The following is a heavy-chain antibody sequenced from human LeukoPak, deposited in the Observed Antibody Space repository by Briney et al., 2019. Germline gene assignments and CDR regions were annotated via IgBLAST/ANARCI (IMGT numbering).Heavy chain of an antibody. J-gene: IGHJ4*02. CDR3: ARAPKKYYYDSIGHYYCDY. D-gene: IGHD3-22*01. V-gene: IGHV4-39*07. CDR2: IYYSGST. Sequence: SETLSLTCAVSGDSITSINYFWGWIRQPPGKGLEWIGSIYYSGSTYYNPSLKSRVTISVDSSKNQFSLNLSSVTAADTAVYYCARAPKKYYYDSIGHYYCDYWGQGTLVTVSS. CDR1: GDSITSINYF.